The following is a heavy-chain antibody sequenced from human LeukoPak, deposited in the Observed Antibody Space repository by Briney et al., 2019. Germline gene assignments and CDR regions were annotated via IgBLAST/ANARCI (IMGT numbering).Heavy chain of an antibody. CDR2: IRSKAYGGTT. Sequence: GGSLRLSCTASGFTFGDYAMSWVRQAPGKGLECVGFIRSKAYGGTTEYAASVKGRFTISRDDSKSIAYLQMNSLKTEDTAVYYCTIAGNDYGAYIDYWGLGTLVTVSS. CDR3: TIAGNDYGAYIDY. J-gene: IGHJ4*02. CDR1: GFTFGDYA. V-gene: IGHV3-49*04. D-gene: IGHD4-17*01.